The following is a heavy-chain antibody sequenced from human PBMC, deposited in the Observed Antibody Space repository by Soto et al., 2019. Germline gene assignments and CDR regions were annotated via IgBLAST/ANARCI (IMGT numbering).Heavy chain of an antibody. CDR3: ARDSPGYGDYVLFDY. CDR2: TYYRSKWYN. Sequence: QVQLQQSGPGLVKPSQTLSLTCAISGDSVSSNSAAWNWIRQSPSRGLEWLGRTYYRSKWYNDYGVSLKIRISDDPDTSKSLFSLQLNSMTPEDTAVYYCARDSPGYGDYVLFDYWGQGTLVTVSS. V-gene: IGHV6-1*01. CDR1: GDSVSSNSAA. J-gene: IGHJ4*02. D-gene: IGHD4-17*01.